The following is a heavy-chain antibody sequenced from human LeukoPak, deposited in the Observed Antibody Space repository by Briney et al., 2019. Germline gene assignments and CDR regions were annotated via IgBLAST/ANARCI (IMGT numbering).Heavy chain of an antibody. D-gene: IGHD3-3*01. CDR2: ISSSSSYI. V-gene: IGHV3-21*01. CDR3: ARDLSSDFGVVIDNYYYYMDV. CDR1: GFTFSSYS. J-gene: IGHJ6*03. Sequence: PGGSLRLSCGASGFTFSSYSMNWVRQAPGKGLEWVSSISSSSSYIYYADSVKGRFTISRDNAKNSLYLQMNSLRAEDTAVYYCARDLSSDFGVVIDNYYYYMDVWGKGTTVTVSS.